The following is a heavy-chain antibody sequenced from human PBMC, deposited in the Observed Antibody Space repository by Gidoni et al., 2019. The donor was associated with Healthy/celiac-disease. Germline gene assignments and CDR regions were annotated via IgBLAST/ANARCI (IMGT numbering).Heavy chain of an antibody. V-gene: IGHV4-34*01. CDR1: GGSFSGYY. J-gene: IGHJ4*02. Sequence: QVQLQQWGAGLLTPSETLSLTCAVYGGSFSGYYWSWIRQPPGKGLEWIGEINHSGSTNYNPSLKSRVTISVDTSKNQFSLKLSSVTAADTAVYYCARGDVVVTAIGYDYWGQGTLVTVSS. CDR2: INHSGST. D-gene: IGHD2-21*02. CDR3: ARGDVVVTAIGYDY.